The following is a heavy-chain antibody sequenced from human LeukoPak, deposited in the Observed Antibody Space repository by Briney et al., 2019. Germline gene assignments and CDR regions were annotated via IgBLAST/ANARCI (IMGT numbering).Heavy chain of an antibody. V-gene: IGHV4-39*01. CDR2: IYYVGSP. Sequence: PSETLSLTCSVSGDSIRSDDAYWGWIRQSPLTGLDWIASIYYVGSPHYNPSLNSRRITTSVDTVKNQFSLTLTSVTAADTAVYYCARFPITKRAMDVWGQGTTVTVSS. D-gene: IGHD3-3*01. CDR3: ARFPITKRAMDV. J-gene: IGHJ6*02. CDR1: GDSIRSDDAY.